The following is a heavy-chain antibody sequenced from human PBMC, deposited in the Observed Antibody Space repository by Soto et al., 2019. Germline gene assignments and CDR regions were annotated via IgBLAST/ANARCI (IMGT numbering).Heavy chain of an antibody. J-gene: IGHJ4*02. CDR3: ARDPYDSSGYWYY. D-gene: IGHD3-22*01. Sequence: GGSLRLSCAASGFTFSSYWMSWVRQAPGKGLEWVANIKQDGSEKYYVDSVKGRFTISRDNAKNSLYLQMNSLRAEDTAVYYCARDPYDSSGYWYYWGQGTLVTVSS. V-gene: IGHV3-7*05. CDR2: IKQDGSEK. CDR1: GFTFSSYW.